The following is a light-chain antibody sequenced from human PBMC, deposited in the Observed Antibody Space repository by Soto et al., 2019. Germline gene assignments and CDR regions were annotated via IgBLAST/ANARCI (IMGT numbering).Light chain of an antibody. CDR3: SSYTSSNTWV. J-gene: IGLJ3*02. CDR2: AVS. CDR1: SSDVGDYSY. V-gene: IGLV2-14*01. Sequence: QSALTQPASVSGSPGQSITISCTGTSSDVGDYSYVSWYQQHPGKAPKVLIYAVSNRPSGVSNRFSGSKSGNTASLTISGLQAEYEADYYCSSYTSSNTWVFGGGTKLTVL.